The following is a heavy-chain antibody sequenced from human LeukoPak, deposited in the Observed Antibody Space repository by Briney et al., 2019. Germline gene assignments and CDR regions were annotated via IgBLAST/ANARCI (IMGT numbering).Heavy chain of an antibody. J-gene: IGHJ4*02. D-gene: IGHD1-26*01. V-gene: IGHV4-30-4*08. CDR1: GGSISSGDYY. CDR2: IYYSGST. CDR3: ARGWGGSYWGGSIFGYYFDY. Sequence: SQTLSLTCTVSGGSISSGDYYWSWIRQPPGKGLEWIGYIYYSGSTYYNPSLKSRVTISVDTSKNQFSLKMSSVTAADTAVYYCARGWGGSYWGGSIFGYYFDYWGQGTLVTVSS.